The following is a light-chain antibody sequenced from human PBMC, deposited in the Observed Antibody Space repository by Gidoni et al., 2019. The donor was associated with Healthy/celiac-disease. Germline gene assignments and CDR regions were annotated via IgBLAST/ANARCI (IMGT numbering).Light chain of an antibody. J-gene: IGKJ2*01. Sequence: IVMTQSPATLSVSPGERATLSCRASQSVSSNLAWYQQKPGQAPRLRIYGASTRATGIPARFSGRGSGTEFTLTISSLQSEDFAVYYCQQYNNWPYTFGQGTKLEIK. V-gene: IGKV3-15*01. CDR1: QSVSSN. CDR2: GAS. CDR3: QQYNNWPYT.